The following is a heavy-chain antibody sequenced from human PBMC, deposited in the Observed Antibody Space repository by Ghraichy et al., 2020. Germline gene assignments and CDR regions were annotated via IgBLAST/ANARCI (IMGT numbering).Heavy chain of an antibody. CDR1: GFTFDDYI. CDR2: ISWDGGST. D-gene: IGHD1-26*01. Sequence: GGSLRLSCAASGFTFDDYIMHWVRQAPGKGLEWISLISWDGGSTYYADSVKGRFTISRDNSKNSLYLQMNSLRTEDTALYYCAKDRRWELLSVSGMDVWGQGTTVTVSS. V-gene: IGHV3-43*01. J-gene: IGHJ6*02. CDR3: AKDRRWELLSVSGMDV.